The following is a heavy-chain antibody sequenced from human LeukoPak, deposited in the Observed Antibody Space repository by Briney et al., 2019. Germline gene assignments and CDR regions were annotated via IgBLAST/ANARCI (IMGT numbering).Heavy chain of an antibody. CDR1: GYSISSGYY. V-gene: IGHV4-38-2*02. D-gene: IGHD6-13*01. Sequence: KPSETLSLTCTVSGYSISSGYYWGWIRQPPGKGLEWIGSIYHSGSTYYNPSLKSRVTISVDTSKNQFSLKLSSVTAADTAVYYCARAAAGNAFDMWGQGTMVTVSS. CDR2: IYHSGST. J-gene: IGHJ3*02. CDR3: ARAAAGNAFDM.